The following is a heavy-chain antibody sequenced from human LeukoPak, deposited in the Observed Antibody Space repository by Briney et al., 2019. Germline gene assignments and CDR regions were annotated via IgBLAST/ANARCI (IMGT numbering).Heavy chain of an antibody. CDR2: IYTSGST. Sequence: PSETLSLTCTVSGGYISSYYWSWIRQPAGKGLEWIGRIYTSGSTNYNPSLKSRVTMSVDTSKNQFSLKLSSVTAADTAVYYCARGSPNSSSWYAAHWGQGTLVTVSS. CDR1: GGYISSYY. CDR3: ARGSPNSSSWYAAH. V-gene: IGHV4-4*07. D-gene: IGHD6-13*01. J-gene: IGHJ4*02.